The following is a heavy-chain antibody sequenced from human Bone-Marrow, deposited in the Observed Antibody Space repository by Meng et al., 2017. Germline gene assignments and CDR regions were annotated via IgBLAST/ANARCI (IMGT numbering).Heavy chain of an antibody. J-gene: IGHJ4*02. CDR2: INHSGST. V-gene: IGHV4-34*01. D-gene: IGHD3-10*01. CDR1: GGSISSYY. CDR3: ARGGSYYYGSGRKKDFDY. Sequence: GSLRLSCTVSGGSISSYYWSWIRQPPGKGLEWIGEINHSGSTNYNPSLKSRVTISVDTSKNQFSLKLSSVTAADTAVYYCARGGSYYYGSGRKKDFDYWGQGTLVTVSS.